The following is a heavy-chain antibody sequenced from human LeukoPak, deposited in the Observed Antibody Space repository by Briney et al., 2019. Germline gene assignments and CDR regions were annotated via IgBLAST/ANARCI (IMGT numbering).Heavy chain of an antibody. J-gene: IGHJ6*03. D-gene: IGHD3-10*01. V-gene: IGHV4-59*01. CDR3: ARGGITMVRGSNYYYYYYMDV. CDR1: GGSISTYY. Sequence: SETLSLTCTVSGGSISTYYWSWIRQPPGKGLEWIGYIYHSGSTNYNPSLKSRVTISVDTSKNQFSLKLSSVTAADTAVYYCARGGITMVRGSNYYYYYYMDVWGKGTTVTISS. CDR2: IYHSGST.